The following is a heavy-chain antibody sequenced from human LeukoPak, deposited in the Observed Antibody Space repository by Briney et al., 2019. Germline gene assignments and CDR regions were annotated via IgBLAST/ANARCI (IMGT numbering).Heavy chain of an antibody. D-gene: IGHD6-19*01. CDR3: ARDRVWSSGYDY. V-gene: IGHV4-4*07. J-gene: IGHJ4*02. CDR1: GGSISSYY. Sequence: SETLSLTCTVSGGSISSYYWSWIRQPAGKGLGWIGRIYTSGSTNYNPSLKSRVTMSVDTSKNQFSLKLSSVTAADTAVYYCARDRVWSSGYDYWGQGTLVTVSS. CDR2: IYTSGST.